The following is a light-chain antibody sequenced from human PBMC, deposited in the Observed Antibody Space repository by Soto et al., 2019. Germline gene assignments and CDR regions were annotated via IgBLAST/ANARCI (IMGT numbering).Light chain of an antibody. J-gene: IGLJ1*01. CDR3: QSYDISLSGWV. CDR1: GSNIGAGSD. Sequence: QSVLTQPPSVSGAPGQRVTISCTGSGSNIGAGSDVHWYQQLPGTAPKLLVYGNNNRPSGVPVRFSGSKSATSASLAITGLQAEDEADYYCQSYDISLSGWVFGTGTKLTVL. CDR2: GNN. V-gene: IGLV1-40*01.